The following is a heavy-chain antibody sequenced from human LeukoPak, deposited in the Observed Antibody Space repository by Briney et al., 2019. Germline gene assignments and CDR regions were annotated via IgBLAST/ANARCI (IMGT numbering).Heavy chain of an antibody. CDR3: ARDLSSRDAY. CDR1: GFTVSTYW. V-gene: IGHV3-7*03. Sequence: GGSLRLSCVASGFTVSTYWMSWVRQAPGKGLEWVASLKEDGSRQYYVDSVKGRFTISRDNAKNSLYLQMSSLRVDDTAVYYCARDLSSRDAYWGQGTLVTVSS. D-gene: IGHD6-13*01. CDR2: LKEDGSRQ. J-gene: IGHJ4*02.